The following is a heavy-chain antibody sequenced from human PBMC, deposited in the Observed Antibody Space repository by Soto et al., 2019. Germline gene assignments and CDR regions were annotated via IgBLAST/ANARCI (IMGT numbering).Heavy chain of an antibody. D-gene: IGHD3-22*01. CDR3: ARDPYESSGSIGFYFDY. V-gene: IGHV3-30-3*01. CDR2: ISSAVTNK. Sequence: PGGSLRLSCAASGFTFSNYAMHWVRQAPGKGLEWVTVISSAVTNKYYADSVKGRFTVSRDNSKNTLYLQVNSLRTEDSAVYCCARDPYESSGSIGFYFDYWGQGTLVTVSS. CDR1: GFTFSNYA. J-gene: IGHJ4*02.